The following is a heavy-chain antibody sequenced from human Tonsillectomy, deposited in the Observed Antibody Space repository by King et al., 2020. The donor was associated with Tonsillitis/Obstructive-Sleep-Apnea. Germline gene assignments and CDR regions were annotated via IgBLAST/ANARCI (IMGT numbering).Heavy chain of an antibody. CDR3: AREFGVVPAAIGAFDI. CDR1: GFTFSDYY. D-gene: IGHD2-2*02. CDR2: ISSSSSYT. V-gene: IGHV3-11*05. J-gene: IGHJ3*02. Sequence: VQLVESGGGLVKPGGSLRLSCAASGFTFSDYYMSWIRQAPGKGLEWVSYISSSSSYTNYADSVKGRFTISRDNAKNSLYLQMNSLRAEDTAVYYCAREFGVVPAAIGAFDIWGQGTMVTVSS.